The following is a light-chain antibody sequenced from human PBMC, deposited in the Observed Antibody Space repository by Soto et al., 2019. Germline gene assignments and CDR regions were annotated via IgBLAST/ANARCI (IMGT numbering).Light chain of an antibody. CDR1: QSISSS. V-gene: IGKV1-39*01. CDR2: AAS. Sequence: DIQMTQSPSSLSASVGDRVTITCRASQSISSSLNWYQQKPGKAPTLLIYAASSLQSGVPSRFSRSGSGTDFTLTISSLQTEEFATYYCQQSYSTPRTFGQGTKVEIK. J-gene: IGKJ1*01. CDR3: QQSYSTPRT.